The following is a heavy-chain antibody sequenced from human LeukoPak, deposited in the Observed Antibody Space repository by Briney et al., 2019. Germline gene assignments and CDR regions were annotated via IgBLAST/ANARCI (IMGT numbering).Heavy chain of an antibody. CDR2: ISSSSSYI. V-gene: IGHV3-21*01. Sequence: GGSLRLSCAASGFTFSGYSMNWVRQAPGKGLEWVSSISSSSSYIYYADSVKGRFTISRDNAKNSLYLQMNSLRAEDTAVYYCASLGNTWAAYYYGMDVWGQGTTVTVSS. CDR1: GFTFSGYS. D-gene: IGHD1-26*01. J-gene: IGHJ6*02. CDR3: ASLGNTWAAYYYGMDV.